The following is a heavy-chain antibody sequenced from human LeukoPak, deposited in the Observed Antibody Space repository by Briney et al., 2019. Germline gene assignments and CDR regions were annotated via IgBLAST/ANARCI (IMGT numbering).Heavy chain of an antibody. CDR1: GFTFSDYW. J-gene: IGHJ4*02. Sequence: GGSLRLSCAASGFTFSDYWMSWVRQAPGKGLEWVANINQGGSEKYYVDSVKGRFIISRDNAKNSLYLQMNSLRAEDTAVYYCARDQYCSSTSCYGLGFDYWGQGTLVTVSS. CDR3: ARDQYCSSTSCYGLGFDY. V-gene: IGHV3-7*01. CDR2: INQGGSEK. D-gene: IGHD2-2*01.